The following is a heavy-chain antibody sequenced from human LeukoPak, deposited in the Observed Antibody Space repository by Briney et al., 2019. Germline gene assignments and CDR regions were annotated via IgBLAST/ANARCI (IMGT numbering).Heavy chain of an antibody. D-gene: IGHD4-17*01. CDR1: GGSISSYY. CDR3: ARHNYGDYIVFNY. J-gene: IGHJ4*02. V-gene: IGHV4-59*08. Sequence: TSETLSLTCTVSGGSISSYYWSWIRQPPGKGLEWIGYIYYSGSTNYNPSLKSRVTISVDTSKSQFSLKLSSVTAADTAVYYCARHNYGDYIVFNYWGQGTLVTVSS. CDR2: IYYSGST.